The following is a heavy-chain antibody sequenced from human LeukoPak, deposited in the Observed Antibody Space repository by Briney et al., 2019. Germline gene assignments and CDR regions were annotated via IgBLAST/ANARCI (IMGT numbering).Heavy chain of an antibody. J-gene: IGHJ4*02. CDR3: VRASGIVGSTMYFDS. CDR2: ITTDGVST. CDR1: GFSFSNYA. V-gene: IGHV3-64D*09. D-gene: IGHD1-26*01. Sequence: QPGGSLRVSCLASGFSFSNYAIHWVRQAPGKGLEYVSAITTDGVSTFYADSVKGRFTISRDNSKNTLSLQMSSLRPEDTAVYYCVRASGIVGSTMYFDSWGQGTLVTVSS.